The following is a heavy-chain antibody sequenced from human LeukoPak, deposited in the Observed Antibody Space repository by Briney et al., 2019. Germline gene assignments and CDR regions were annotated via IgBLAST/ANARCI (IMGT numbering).Heavy chain of an antibody. CDR2: IIPTLGIA. CDR3: ARDSVLVPAATFDY. CDR1: GGTFSSYT. V-gene: IGHV1-69*04. J-gene: IGHJ4*02. Sequence: ASVKVSCKASGGTFSSYTISWVRQAPGQGLEWMGRIIPTLGIANYAQKFQGRVTITADKSTSTAYMELSSLRSEDTAVYYCARDSVLVPAATFDYWGQGTLVTVSS. D-gene: IGHD2-2*01.